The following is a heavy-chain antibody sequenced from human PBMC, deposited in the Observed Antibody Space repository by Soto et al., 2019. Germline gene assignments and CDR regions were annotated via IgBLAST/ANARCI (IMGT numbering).Heavy chain of an antibody. Sequence: SGGSLRLSCAASGFTLSSYSIHWVRQAPGKGLDWVAVISYDGNTQFYGDSVKGRFIVPRDNSRNTLYLQMNNLRAEDTAVYYCAKVSRPSRISTPDFDYWGQGTLVTVSS. J-gene: IGHJ4*02. CDR2: ISYDGNTQ. V-gene: IGHV3-30-3*01. CDR1: GFTLSSYS. CDR3: AKVSRPSRISTPDFDY.